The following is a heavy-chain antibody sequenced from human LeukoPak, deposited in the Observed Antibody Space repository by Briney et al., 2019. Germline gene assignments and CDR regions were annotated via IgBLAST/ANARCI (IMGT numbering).Heavy chain of an antibody. D-gene: IGHD5-18*01. Sequence: GGSLRLSSAASGFTFSSYAMTWVRQAPGKGLEWVSSFSFNGESTYYADSAKGRSTISRDNSKNTLYLQMNSLRAEDTAVYYCAKGGYSNGRYYYYYMDVWGEGTTVTVSS. V-gene: IGHV3-23*01. J-gene: IGHJ6*03. CDR3: AKGGYSNGRYYYYYMDV. CDR1: GFTFSSYA. CDR2: FSFNGEST.